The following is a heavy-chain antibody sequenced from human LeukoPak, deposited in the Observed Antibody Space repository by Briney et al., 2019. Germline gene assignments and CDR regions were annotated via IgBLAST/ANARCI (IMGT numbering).Heavy chain of an antibody. V-gene: IGHV4-61*02. CDR2: IYTSGST. Sequence: PSQTLSLTCTVSGGSISSGSYYWSWIRQPAGKGLEWIGRIYTSGSTNYNPSLKSRVTMSVDTSKNQFSLKLSSVTAADTAVYYCARDPGVSEGSSWINWGQGTLVTVSS. D-gene: IGHD6-13*01. CDR1: GGSISSGSYY. CDR3: ARDPGVSEGSSWIN. J-gene: IGHJ4*02.